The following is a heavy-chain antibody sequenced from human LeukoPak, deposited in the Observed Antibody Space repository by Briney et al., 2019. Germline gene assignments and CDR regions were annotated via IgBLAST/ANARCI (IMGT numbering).Heavy chain of an antibody. CDR3: AGIAAAGLMLFDY. J-gene: IGHJ4*02. V-gene: IGHV4-39*01. CDR1: GGSISSSSYY. D-gene: IGHD6-13*01. Sequence: PSETLSLTCTVSGGSISSSSYYWGWIRQPPGKGLEWIGSIYYSGSTYYNPSLKSRVTISVDTSKNQFSLKLSSVTAADTAVYYCAGIAAAGLMLFDYWGQGTLVTVSS. CDR2: IYYSGST.